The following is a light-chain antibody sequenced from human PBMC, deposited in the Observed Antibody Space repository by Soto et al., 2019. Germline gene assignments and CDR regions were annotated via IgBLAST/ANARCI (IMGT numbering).Light chain of an antibody. Sequence: EIVLTQSPGTLSSSPGERATLSCRASQSVSSSYLAWYQQKPGQAPRLLIYGASSRATGIPDRVSGSGSGTDFTLTISRLEPEDFAVYYCQQYGSSPHTFGGGTKVEIK. CDR2: GAS. CDR3: QQYGSSPHT. CDR1: QSVSSSY. V-gene: IGKV3-20*01. J-gene: IGKJ4*01.